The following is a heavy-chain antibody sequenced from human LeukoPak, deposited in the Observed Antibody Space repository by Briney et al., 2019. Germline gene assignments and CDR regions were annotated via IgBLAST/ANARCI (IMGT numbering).Heavy chain of an antibody. Sequence: GGSLRLSCAASGSSFSSYSVNWVRQAPGKGLEWVSDITSTSSSIYYADSVKGRFTISRDNAKSSLYLQMNSLRAEDTAIYYCARDRPHSGYDFDYWGQGTLVTVSS. CDR3: ARDRPHSGYDFDY. J-gene: IGHJ4*02. D-gene: IGHD5-12*01. V-gene: IGHV3-48*01. CDR1: GSSFSSYS. CDR2: ITSTSSSI.